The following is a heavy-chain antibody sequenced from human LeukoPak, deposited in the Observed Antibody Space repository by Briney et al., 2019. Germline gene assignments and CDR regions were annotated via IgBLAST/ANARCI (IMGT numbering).Heavy chain of an antibody. J-gene: IGHJ4*02. CDR2: IYSGGST. V-gene: IGHV3-53*01. Sequence: PGGSLRLSCAASGFTVSSNYMSWVRQAPGKGLEWVSVIYSGGSTYYADSVKGRFTISRDNSKDTLYLQMNSLRAEDTAVYYCARDSGPYRSSWYGYWGQGTLVTVSS. CDR1: GFTVSSNY. D-gene: IGHD6-13*01. CDR3: ARDSGPYRSSWYGY.